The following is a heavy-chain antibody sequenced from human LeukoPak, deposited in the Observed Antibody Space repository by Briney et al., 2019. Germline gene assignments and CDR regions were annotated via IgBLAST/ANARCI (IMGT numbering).Heavy chain of an antibody. J-gene: IGHJ4*02. V-gene: IGHV1-46*01. CDR2: IIASGGIT. D-gene: IGHD4-23*01. CDR3: ARADGGGYLFDY. Sequence: GSVKVSCKASGYAFTYYYIHWVRQAPGQGLEWMGIIIASGGITSYEQKFQGRVIMTRDTSTSTVYMDLSSLRSDETAVYYCARADGGGYLFDYWGQGNLVTVSS. CDR1: GYAFTYYY.